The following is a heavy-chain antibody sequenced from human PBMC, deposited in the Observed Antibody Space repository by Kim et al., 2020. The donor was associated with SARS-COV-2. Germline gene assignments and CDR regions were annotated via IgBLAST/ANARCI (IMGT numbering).Heavy chain of an antibody. Sequence: GGSLRLSCAASGFTFSSYSMNWVRQAPGKGLEWVSYISSSSSTIYYADSVKGRFTISRDNAKNSLYLQMNSLRDEDTAVYYCARDGKYSRGLYYGMDVWGQGTTVTVSS. CDR1: GFTFSSYS. J-gene: IGHJ6*02. D-gene: IGHD6-19*01. V-gene: IGHV3-48*02. CDR3: ARDGKYSRGLYYGMDV. CDR2: ISSSSSTI.